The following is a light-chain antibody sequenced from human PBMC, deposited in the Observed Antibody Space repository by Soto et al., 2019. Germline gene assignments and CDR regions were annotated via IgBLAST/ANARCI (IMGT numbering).Light chain of an antibody. V-gene: IGKV1-5*03. J-gene: IGKJ2*01. CDR2: KAS. CDR1: QSISSY. Sequence: DIQMTQSPSTLSASVGDRVTITCRASQSISSYLAWYQQKPGKAPKVLIYKASSLKSGVPSRFSGSGSGTDFTLTISSLQPDDFATYYCQQHNNHPYTFGQGTKLEIK. CDR3: QQHNNHPYT.